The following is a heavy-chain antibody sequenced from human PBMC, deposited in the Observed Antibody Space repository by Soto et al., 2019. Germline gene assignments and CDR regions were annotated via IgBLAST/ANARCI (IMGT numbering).Heavy chain of an antibody. CDR1: GGYISSGGYY. D-gene: IGHD4-17*01. Sequence: SETLSLTCTVSGGYISSGGYYWSWIRQHPGKGLEWIGYIYYSGSTYYNPSLKSRVTISVDTSKNQFSLKLSSVTAADTAVYYCARGFDYGDSVHDAFDIWGQGTMVTVSS. V-gene: IGHV4-31*03. J-gene: IGHJ3*02. CDR2: IYYSGST. CDR3: ARGFDYGDSVHDAFDI.